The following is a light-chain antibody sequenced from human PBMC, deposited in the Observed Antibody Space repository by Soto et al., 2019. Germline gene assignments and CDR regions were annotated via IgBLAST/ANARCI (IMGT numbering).Light chain of an antibody. Sequence: DIQMTQSPSSLSASVGDRVTITCRASQGISNYLAWYQQTPGKVPKLLIYAASTLQAGVPSRFSGSGSGTDFTLTISSLQPEDVATYYCQKYNSAPQTFGQGTRLEMK. V-gene: IGKV1-27*01. CDR2: AAS. CDR1: QGISNY. CDR3: QKYNSAPQT. J-gene: IGKJ5*01.